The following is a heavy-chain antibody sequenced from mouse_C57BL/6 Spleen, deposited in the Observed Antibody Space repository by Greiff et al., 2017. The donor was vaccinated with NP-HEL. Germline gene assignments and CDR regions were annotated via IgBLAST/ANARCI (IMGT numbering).Heavy chain of an antibody. J-gene: IGHJ2*01. Sequence: QVQLQQPGAELVKPGASVKLSCKASGYTFTSYWMHWVKQRPGRGLEWIGRIDPNSGGTKYNEKFKSKATLTVDKPSSTAYMQLSSLTSEYSAGYYGGRGGRNGYCAPVDYWGQGTTLTVSS. CDR3: GRGGRNGYCAPVDY. CDR2: IDPNSGGT. D-gene: IGHD2-3*01. V-gene: IGHV1-72*01. CDR1: GYTFTSYW.